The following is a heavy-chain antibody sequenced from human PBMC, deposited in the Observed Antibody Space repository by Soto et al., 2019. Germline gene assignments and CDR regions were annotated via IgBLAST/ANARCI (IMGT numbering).Heavy chain of an antibody. CDR2: TYYSGNT. J-gene: IGHJ4*02. CDR3: ARLRGGNWVDAKGFPDY. V-gene: IGHV4-39*01. Sequence: SETLSLTCTVSGDSISRSSQYWGWIRQPPGKGLEWIGTTYYSGNTYYNPSLQSRVTISVDTSKNQFSLKLSSVTAADTAVYYCARLRGGNWVDAKGFPDYWGQGTLVTVSS. D-gene: IGHD2-15*01. CDR1: GDSISRSSQY.